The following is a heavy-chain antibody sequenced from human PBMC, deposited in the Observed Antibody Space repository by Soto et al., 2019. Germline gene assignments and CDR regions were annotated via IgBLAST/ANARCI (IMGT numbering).Heavy chain of an antibody. J-gene: IGHJ6*02. Sequence: GGSLRLSCAASGFTFSSYDMHWVRQATGKGLEWVSAIGTAGDTYYPGSVKGRFTISRENAKNSLYLQMNSLRAEDTAVYYCARGPRQWLVPTGPGKYGMDVWGQGTTVTVSS. CDR2: IGTAGDT. D-gene: IGHD6-19*01. CDR1: GFTFSSYD. V-gene: IGHV3-13*01. CDR3: ARGPRQWLVPTGPGKYGMDV.